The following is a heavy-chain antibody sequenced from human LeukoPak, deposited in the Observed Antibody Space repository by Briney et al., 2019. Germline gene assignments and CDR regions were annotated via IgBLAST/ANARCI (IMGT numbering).Heavy chain of an antibody. CDR1: GYTFTTYS. D-gene: IGHD5-12*01. J-gene: IGHJ6*03. V-gene: IGHV1-2*02. CDR3: ARDSGYVFYYYMSV. CDR2: INPNSGST. Sequence: GASVKLSCKASGYTFTTYSISWVRQAPAQGLEWMGWINPNSGSTNYAQKFQGRVTMTRDTSISTAYMELSRLRSDDTAVYYCARDSGYVFYYYMSVWGKGTTVTVSS.